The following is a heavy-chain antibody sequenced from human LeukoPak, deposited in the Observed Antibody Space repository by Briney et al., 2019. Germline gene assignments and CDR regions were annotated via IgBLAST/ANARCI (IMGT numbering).Heavy chain of an antibody. Sequence: SETLSLTCAVSGESFSYNYWTWVRQPPGKGLEWIGDINHSGRVNYRPSLKSRVTISVDTSKNQFSLKLSSVTAADTAVYYCASGVPYYYGSGSYFDYWGQGTLVTVSS. D-gene: IGHD3-10*01. CDR2: INHSGRV. CDR1: GESFSYNY. J-gene: IGHJ4*02. CDR3: ASGVPYYYGSGSYFDY. V-gene: IGHV4-34*09.